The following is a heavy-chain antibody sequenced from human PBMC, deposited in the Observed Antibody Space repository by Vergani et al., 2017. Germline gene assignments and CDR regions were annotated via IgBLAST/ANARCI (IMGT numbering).Heavy chain of an antibody. Sequence: ELQLVESGGGLVQPGGSLRLSCAASGSTVSGNYMTWVRQAPGKGLEWVSAISGSGGSTYYADSVKGRFTISRDNSKNTLYLQMNSLRAEDTAVYYCAKADGLRYFDWLLFFYWGQGTLVTVSS. J-gene: IGHJ4*02. CDR1: GSTVSGNY. CDR3: AKADGLRYFDWLLFFY. V-gene: IGHV3-23*04. CDR2: ISGSGGST. D-gene: IGHD3-9*01.